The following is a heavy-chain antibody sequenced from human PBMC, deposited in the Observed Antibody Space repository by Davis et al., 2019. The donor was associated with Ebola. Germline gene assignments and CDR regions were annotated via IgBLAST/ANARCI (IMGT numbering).Heavy chain of an antibody. CDR2: INSDGSST. J-gene: IGHJ4*02. CDR3: ARFGGYSSGHFDY. Sequence: HTGGSLRLSCAASGFTFSNYYLHWVRQAPGKGLVWVSRINSDGSSTSYADSVKGRFTISRDNAKNTLYLQMNSLRAEDTAVYYCARFGGYSSGHFDYWGQGTLVTVSS. CDR1: GFTFSNYY. D-gene: IGHD6-19*01. V-gene: IGHV3-74*01.